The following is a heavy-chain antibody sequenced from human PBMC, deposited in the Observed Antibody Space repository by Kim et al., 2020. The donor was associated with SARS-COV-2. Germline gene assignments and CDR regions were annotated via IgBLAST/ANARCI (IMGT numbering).Heavy chain of an antibody. CDR2: IWYDGSNK. CDR3: AREKGGYDPNYFDY. CDR1: GFTFSSYG. Sequence: GGSLRLSCAASGFTFSSYGMHWVRQAPGKGLEWVAVIWYDGSNKYYADSVKGRFTISRDNSKNMLYLQMNSLRAEDTAVYYCAREKGGYDPNYFDYWGQGPLVPVSS. V-gene: IGHV3-33*01. D-gene: IGHD5-12*01. J-gene: IGHJ4*02.